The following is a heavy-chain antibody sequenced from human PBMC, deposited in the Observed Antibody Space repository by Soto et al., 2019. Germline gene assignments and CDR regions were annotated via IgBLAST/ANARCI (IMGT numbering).Heavy chain of an antibody. CDR3: AREGSRGFFAMFALDI. V-gene: IGHV5-51*01. D-gene: IGHD3-10*01. Sequence: MPGKGLEWMGIIYPGDSKTTYSPSFQGQVTISADKSISTAYLQWSSLKAEDTAVYYCAREGSRGFFAMFALDIWGQGTMVRVSS. J-gene: IGHJ3*02. CDR2: IYPGDSKT.